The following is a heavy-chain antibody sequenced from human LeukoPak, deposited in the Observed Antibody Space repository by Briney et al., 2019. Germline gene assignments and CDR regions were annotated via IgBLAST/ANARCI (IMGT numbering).Heavy chain of an antibody. D-gene: IGHD6-19*01. CDR1: GYSFTSYW. CDR3: ARHPNEDGWYFGDY. Sequence: GESLKISCKGSGYSFTSYWISWVRQMPGKGLEWMGRIDPSDSYTNYSPSFQGHVTISADKSNSTAYLQWSSLEASDTAMYYCARHPNEDGWYFGDYWGQGTLVTVSS. J-gene: IGHJ4*02. V-gene: IGHV5-10-1*01. CDR2: IDPSDSYT.